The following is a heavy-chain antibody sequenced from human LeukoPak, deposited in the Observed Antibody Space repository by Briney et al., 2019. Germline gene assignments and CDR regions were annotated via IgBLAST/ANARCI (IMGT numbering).Heavy chain of an antibody. CDR3: AREYWYFDL. V-gene: IGHV3-7*01. CDR1: GFNLNSRW. Sequence: GGSLRLSCVASGFNLNSRWMDWVRQAPGKGLEWVANIKEDGSEKDYADSVKGRFSIYRDNAENSLYLQMNSLRVEDTAVYYCAREYWYFDLWGRGTLVTVSS. CDR2: IKEDGSEK. J-gene: IGHJ2*01.